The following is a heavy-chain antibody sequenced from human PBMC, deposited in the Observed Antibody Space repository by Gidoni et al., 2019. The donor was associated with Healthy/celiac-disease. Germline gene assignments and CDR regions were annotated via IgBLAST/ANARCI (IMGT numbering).Heavy chain of an antibody. Sequence: EVQLVESGGGLVQHGRSLRLSCAASGFPFAAYAMPWVRRAPGKGLEWVSGIRWNSGSIGYADSVKGRFTISRDNAKNSLYLQMNSLRAEDTALYYCAKDRDGDYYYGMDVWGQGTTVTVSS. D-gene: IGHD4-17*01. CDR1: GFPFAAYA. J-gene: IGHJ6*02. V-gene: IGHV3-9*01. CDR2: IRWNSGSI. CDR3: AKDRDGDYYYGMDV.